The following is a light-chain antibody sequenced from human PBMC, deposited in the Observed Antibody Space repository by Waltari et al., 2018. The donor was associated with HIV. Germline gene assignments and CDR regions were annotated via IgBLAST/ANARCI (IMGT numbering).Light chain of an antibody. V-gene: IGLV1-44*01. CDR1: GSNIGANT. CDR3: AAWDDSLNAYV. CDR2: SLD. J-gene: IGLJ1*01. Sequence: QSVLTQTPSASGTPGQRVIVSCSGSGSNIGANTVNWYQQPPGAAPRLLIHSLDQRPSGVPDRFSGSKSGASASLAISGLQSEDEADYYCAAWDDSLNAYVFGGGTKVTVL.